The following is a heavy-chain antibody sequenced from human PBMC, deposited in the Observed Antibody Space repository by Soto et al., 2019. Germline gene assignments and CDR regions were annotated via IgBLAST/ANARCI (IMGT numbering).Heavy chain of an antibody. CDR3: ARDSQEYCSGGSCPTFDY. V-gene: IGHV3-33*01. CDR2: IWYDGSNK. J-gene: IGHJ4*02. D-gene: IGHD2-15*01. Sequence: GGSLRLSCAASGFTFSSYGMHWVRQAPGKGLEWVAVIWYDGSNKYYADSVKGRFTISRDNSKNTLYLQMNSLRAEDTAVYYCARDSQEYCSGGSCPTFDYWGQGTLVTVSS. CDR1: GFTFSSYG.